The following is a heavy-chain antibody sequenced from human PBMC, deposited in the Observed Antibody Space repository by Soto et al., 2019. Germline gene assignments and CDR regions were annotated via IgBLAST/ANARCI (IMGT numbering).Heavy chain of an antibody. CDR3: AREGYISDGRNYYYYGMDV. J-gene: IGHJ6*02. CDR2: IGTEGDT. V-gene: IGHV3-13*04. D-gene: IGHD6-19*01. CDR1: GFTFSSYD. Sequence: EVQLVESGGGLVQPGGALILSCAASGFTFSSYDMHWVRKATGKGLEWVSAIGTEGDTYYTGSVKGRFTISRENAKNSLSLQKTSRRAGNTAVYYCAREGYISDGRNYYYYGMDVWGQGTTVTVSS.